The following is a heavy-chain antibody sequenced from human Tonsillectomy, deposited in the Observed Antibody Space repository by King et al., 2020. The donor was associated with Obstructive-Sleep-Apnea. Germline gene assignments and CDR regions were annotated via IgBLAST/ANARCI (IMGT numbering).Heavy chain of an antibody. CDR2: ISGHNGNT. CDR1: GYTFTSHS. V-gene: IGHV1-18*04. Sequence: QLVQSGAEVKKPGASVKVSCKASGYTFTSHSISWVRQAPGQGLEWMGWISGHNGNTNYAQKLPGRVTMTTDTSTSTAYMELRSLRSDDTAVYYCARGYYFDGRGYFYFDYWGQGTLVTVSS. D-gene: IGHD3-22*01. CDR3: ARGYYFDGRGYFYFDY. J-gene: IGHJ4*02.